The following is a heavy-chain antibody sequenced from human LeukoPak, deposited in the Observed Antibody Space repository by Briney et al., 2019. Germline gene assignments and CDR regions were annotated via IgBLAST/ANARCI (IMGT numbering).Heavy chain of an antibody. J-gene: IGHJ4*02. D-gene: IGHD4-17*01. CDR2: INPNSGGT. CDR1: GYTFTGYY. CDR3: ARAPTTLDYGDYGFDY. V-gene: IGHV1-2*04. Sequence: ASVKVSCKASGYTFTGYYMHWVRQAPGQGLEWMRWINPNSGGTNYAQKFQGWVTMTRDTSISTAYMELSRLRSDDTAVYYCARAPTTLDYGDYGFDYWGQGTLVTVSS.